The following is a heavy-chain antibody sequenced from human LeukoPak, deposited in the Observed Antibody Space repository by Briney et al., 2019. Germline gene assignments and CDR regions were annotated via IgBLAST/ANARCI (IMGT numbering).Heavy chain of an antibody. Sequence: GGSLRLSCAASGFTFSSYAMSWVRQAPGKGLEGVANMKQDGSEKYYVDSVKGRFTISRDNAKDSLYLQMNSLRAEDTALYYCAKDISSKGILGYFDYWGQGTLVTVSS. J-gene: IGHJ4*02. D-gene: IGHD6-13*01. CDR3: AKDISSKGILGYFDY. CDR2: MKQDGSEK. CDR1: GFTFSSYA. V-gene: IGHV3-7*03.